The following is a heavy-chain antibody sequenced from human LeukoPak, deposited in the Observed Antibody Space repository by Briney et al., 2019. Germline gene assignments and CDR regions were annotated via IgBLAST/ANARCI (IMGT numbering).Heavy chain of an antibody. Sequence: PGGSLRLSCAASGFIFDDYGMSWVRQAPGKGLEWVSGINWNGGSTGYADSVKGRFTISRDNAKNSLYLQMNSLRAEDTAVYYCARDENSYGYGNPFDYWGQGTLVTVSS. V-gene: IGHV3-20*04. CDR3: ARDENSYGYGNPFDY. J-gene: IGHJ4*02. CDR1: GFIFDDYG. CDR2: INWNGGST. D-gene: IGHD5-18*01.